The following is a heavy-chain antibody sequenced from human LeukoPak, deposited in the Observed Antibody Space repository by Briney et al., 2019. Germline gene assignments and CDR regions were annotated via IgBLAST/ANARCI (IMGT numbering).Heavy chain of an antibody. Sequence: ASVKVSCKASGYTFTGYYMHWVRQAPGQGLEWMGWINPNSGGTNYARKFQGRVTMTRDTSISTAYMELSRLRSDDTAVYYCARKQNRYCSSTSCYYYGMDVWGQGTTVTVSS. CDR3: ARKQNRYCSSTSCYYYGMDV. J-gene: IGHJ6*02. CDR1: GYTFTGYY. D-gene: IGHD2-2*01. CDR2: INPNSGGT. V-gene: IGHV1-2*02.